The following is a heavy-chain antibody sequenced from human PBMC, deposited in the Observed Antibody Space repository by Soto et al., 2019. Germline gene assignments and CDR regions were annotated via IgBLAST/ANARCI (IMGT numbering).Heavy chain of an antibody. Sequence: PGGSLRLSCAASAFTFSSYAMSWVRQAPGKGLEWVSAISGSGGSTYYADSVKGRFTISRDNSKNTLYLQMNSLRAEDTAVYYCAKDKSPSIAAPLIDYWGQGTLVTVSS. CDR2: ISGSGGST. D-gene: IGHD6-6*01. J-gene: IGHJ4*02. CDR3: AKDKSPSIAAPLIDY. V-gene: IGHV3-23*01. CDR1: AFTFSSYA.